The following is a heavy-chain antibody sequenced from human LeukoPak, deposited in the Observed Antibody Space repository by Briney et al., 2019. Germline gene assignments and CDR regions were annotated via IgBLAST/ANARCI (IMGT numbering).Heavy chain of an antibody. CDR3: ARDGGSGSFDY. Sequence: ASVKVSCKASGYTFTGYYMHWVRQAPGQELEWMGWINPNSGGTNYAQKFRGRVTMTRDTSNSTAYMDLSRLRSDDTAVYYCARDGGSGSFDYWGQGTLVTVSS. CDR2: INPNSGGT. V-gene: IGHV1-2*02. CDR1: GYTFTGYY. D-gene: IGHD3-3*01. J-gene: IGHJ4*02.